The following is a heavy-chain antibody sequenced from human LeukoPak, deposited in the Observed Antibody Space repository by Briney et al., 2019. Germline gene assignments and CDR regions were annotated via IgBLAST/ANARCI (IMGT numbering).Heavy chain of an antibody. D-gene: IGHD2-15*01. Sequence: SETLSLTCAVSGGSISSSNWWSWVRQPPGKGLEWIGEIYHSGSTNYNPSLKSRVTISVDKSKNQFSLKLSSVTAADTAVYYCASEGSVVVAATPVVWGQGTLVTVSS. CDR3: ASEGSVVVAATPVV. CDR2: IYHSGST. J-gene: IGHJ4*02. V-gene: IGHV4-4*02. CDR1: GGSISSSNW.